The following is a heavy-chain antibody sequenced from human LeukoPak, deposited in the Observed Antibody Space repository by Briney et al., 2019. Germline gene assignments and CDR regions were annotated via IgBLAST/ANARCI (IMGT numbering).Heavy chain of an antibody. Sequence: GRSLRLSCAASGFTFDDYAMHWVRQAPGKGLEWVSGISWNSASIGYADSVKGRFTISRDNAKNSLYLQMNSLRAEDTALYYCAKDIHYDILTGPPRTGYGMDVWGQGTTVTVSS. J-gene: IGHJ6*02. CDR1: GFTFDDYA. D-gene: IGHD3-9*01. CDR3: AKDIHYDILTGPPRTGYGMDV. V-gene: IGHV3-9*01. CDR2: ISWNSASI.